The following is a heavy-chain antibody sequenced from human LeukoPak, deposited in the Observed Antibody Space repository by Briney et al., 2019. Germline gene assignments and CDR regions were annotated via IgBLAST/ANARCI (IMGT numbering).Heavy chain of an antibody. J-gene: IGHJ4*02. Sequence: ASVKVSCKASGGTFSSYAISWVRQAPGQGLEWMGGIIPTFGTANYAQKFQGRVTITTDESTSTAYMELSSLRSEDTAVYYCITGTPALYFDYWGQGTLVTVSS. CDR2: IIPTFGTA. D-gene: IGHD1-7*01. CDR3: ITGTPALYFDY. V-gene: IGHV1-69*05. CDR1: GGTFSSYA.